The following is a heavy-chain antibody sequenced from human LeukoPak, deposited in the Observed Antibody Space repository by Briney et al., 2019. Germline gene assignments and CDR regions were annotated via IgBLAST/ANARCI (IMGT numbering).Heavy chain of an antibody. Sequence: ASVKVSCKSSGYTFTSYGITWVRQAPGQGLEWIGWINTYNGNTNYAQNLQGRVTMTTDTSTSTVYMELRSLTSDDTAVYFCARRTPEDAFDIWGQGTMVTVSS. V-gene: IGHV1-18*01. CDR2: INTYNGNT. J-gene: IGHJ3*02. CDR3: ARRTPEDAFDI. D-gene: IGHD1-14*01. CDR1: GYTFTSYG.